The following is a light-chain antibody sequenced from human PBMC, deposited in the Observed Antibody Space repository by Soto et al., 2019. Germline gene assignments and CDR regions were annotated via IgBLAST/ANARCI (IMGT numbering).Light chain of an antibody. Sequence: QPVLTQPPSASGTPGQRVSISCSGSSSNIGSHPVNWYQQLPGTAPKLLLYGDNQRPSGVPDRFSGSKSGTSASLAISGLQSEDEAHYYCASWDNSLNGLYVFGTGTKVTVL. CDR1: SSNIGSHP. J-gene: IGLJ1*01. CDR3: ASWDNSLNGLYV. V-gene: IGLV1-44*01. CDR2: GDN.